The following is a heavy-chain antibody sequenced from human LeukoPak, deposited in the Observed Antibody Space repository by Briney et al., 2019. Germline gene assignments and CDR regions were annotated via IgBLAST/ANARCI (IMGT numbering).Heavy chain of an antibody. CDR1: GFTFSSYA. Sequence: GGSLRLSCAASGFTFSSYAMNWVRQAPGKGLEWVAVCSYDGNNKYYADSVKGRFTISRDNSKNTLYLQMNNLRPEDTAVYYCARGALYYYGPDSYFVPSWGQGTLVTVSS. CDR3: ARGALYYYGPDSYFVPS. CDR2: CSYDGNNK. V-gene: IGHV3-30-3*01. D-gene: IGHD3-10*01. J-gene: IGHJ5*02.